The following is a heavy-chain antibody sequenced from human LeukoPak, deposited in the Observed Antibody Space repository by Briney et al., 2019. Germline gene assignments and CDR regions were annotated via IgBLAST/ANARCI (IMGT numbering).Heavy chain of an antibody. D-gene: IGHD6-13*01. J-gene: IGHJ4*02. CDR3: AANIAAAGNSNY. CDR2: ISYGGSNK. V-gene: IGHV3-30*03. Sequence: GRSLRLSCAASGFTFSSYGIHWVRQAPGKGLEWVAVISYGGSNKYYADSVKGRFTISRDNSKNTLYLQMNSLRAEDTAVYYCAANIAAAGNSNYWGQGTLVTVSS. CDR1: GFTFSSYG.